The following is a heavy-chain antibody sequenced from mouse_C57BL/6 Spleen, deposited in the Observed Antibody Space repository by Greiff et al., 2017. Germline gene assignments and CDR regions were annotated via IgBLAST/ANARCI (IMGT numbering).Heavy chain of an antibody. J-gene: IGHJ1*03. D-gene: IGHD2-12*01. V-gene: IGHV1-22*01. CDR3: AREGVRYFDV. CDR2: ISPNNGGT. Sequence: VQLQQSGPGLVKPGASVKMSCTASGFTFTDYNMHWVKQSHGKSLEWIGYISPNNGGTSYNQKFKGKATLTENKSSSAVYMELRSQTSEDSAVYYGAREGVRYFDVWGTGTTVTVSS. CDR1: GFTFTDYN.